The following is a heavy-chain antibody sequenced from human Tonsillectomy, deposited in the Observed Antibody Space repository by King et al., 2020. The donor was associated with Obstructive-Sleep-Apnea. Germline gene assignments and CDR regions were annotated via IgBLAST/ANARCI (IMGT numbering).Heavy chain of an antibody. V-gene: IGHV3-30*18. D-gene: IGHD3-9*01. CDR1: GFTFSSYG. Sequence: VQLVESGGGVVQPGRSLRLSCAASGFTFSSYGMHWVRQAPGKGLEWVAVISYDGSKKYYADSVKGRFTISRDNSKNTLYLQRNSLRAEDTAVYYCAKTRYFDWPFDYWGQGTLVTVSS. CDR3: AKTRYFDWPFDY. CDR2: ISYDGSKK. J-gene: IGHJ4*02.